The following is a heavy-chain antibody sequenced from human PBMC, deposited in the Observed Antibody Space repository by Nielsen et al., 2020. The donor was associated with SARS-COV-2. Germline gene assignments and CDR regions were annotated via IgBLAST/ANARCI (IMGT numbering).Heavy chain of an antibody. Sequence: SLKISCAASGFTFDDYAMHWVRQAPGKGLEWVSGISWNSGSIGYADSVKGRFTISRDNAKNSLYLQMNSLRAEDTALYYCARDSYSYGYDYWGQGTLVTVSS. V-gene: IGHV3-9*01. CDR3: ARDSYSYGYDY. CDR2: ISWNSGSI. D-gene: IGHD5-18*01. J-gene: IGHJ4*02. CDR1: GFTFDDYA.